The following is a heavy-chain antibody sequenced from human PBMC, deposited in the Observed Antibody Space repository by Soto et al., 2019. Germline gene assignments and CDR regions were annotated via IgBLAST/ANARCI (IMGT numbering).Heavy chain of an antibody. CDR1: GFTFSSYG. D-gene: IGHD2-15*01. CDR3: AKADIVVVVAAGTFDI. CDR2: ISYDGSNK. J-gene: IGHJ3*02. V-gene: IGHV3-30*18. Sequence: QVQLVESGGGVVQPGRSLRLSCAASGFTFSSYGMHWVRQAPGKGLEWVAVISYDGSNKHYADSVKGRFTISRDNSKNTLYLQMNSLRAEDTAVYYCAKADIVVVVAAGTFDIWGQGTMVTVSS.